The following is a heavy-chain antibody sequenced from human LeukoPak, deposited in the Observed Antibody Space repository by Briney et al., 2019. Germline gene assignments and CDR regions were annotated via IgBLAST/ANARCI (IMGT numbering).Heavy chain of an antibody. D-gene: IGHD4-17*01. V-gene: IGHV3-11*06. CDR1: GFTFSDYY. J-gene: IGHJ4*02. CDR3: AKALYGDYGQFDH. CDR2: ISSSSSFT. Sequence: KSGGSLRLSCAASGFTFSDYYMSWIRQAPGKGLEWVSYISSSSSFTYYADFVKGRFTISRDNAKNTLYLQMDSLRAEDTAVYYCAKALYGDYGQFDHWGQGTLVTVSS.